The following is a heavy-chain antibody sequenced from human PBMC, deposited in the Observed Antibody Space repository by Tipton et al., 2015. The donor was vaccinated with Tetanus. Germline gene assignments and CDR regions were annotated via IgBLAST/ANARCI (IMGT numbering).Heavy chain of an antibody. V-gene: IGHV3-23*01. CDR2: ISGSGDYT. J-gene: IGHJ2*01. Sequence: SLRLSCTASGFTFSNFAMSWVRQAPGKGLEWVSTISGSGDYTYYADSVKGQFTISRDNSKNTLSLQMNSLRADDTAVYYCARTSGYFRSGAYIDVWGRGTLVTVSS. D-gene: IGHD3-10*01. CDR3: ARTSGYFRSGAYIDV. CDR1: GFTFSNFA.